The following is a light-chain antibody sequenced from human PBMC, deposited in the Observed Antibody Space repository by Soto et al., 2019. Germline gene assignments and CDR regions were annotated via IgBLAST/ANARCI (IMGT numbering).Light chain of an antibody. J-gene: IGLJ1*01. V-gene: IGLV2-14*01. CDR3: SSYTSSSTYV. CDR2: DVS. Sequence: QSALTQPASVSGSPGQSITISCTGTSSDVGGYNYVSWYQQHPGKAPKLMIYDVSNRPSGVSNLFSGSKSGNTASLTISGLQAEDEADYYCSSYTSSSTYVFGTGTQLTV. CDR1: SSDVGGYNY.